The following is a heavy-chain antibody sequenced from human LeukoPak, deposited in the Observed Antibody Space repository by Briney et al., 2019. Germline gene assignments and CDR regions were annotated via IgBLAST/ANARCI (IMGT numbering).Heavy chain of an antibody. Sequence: GASVKVSCKASGYTFTGYYMHWVRQAPGQGLEWMGWINPNSGGTNYAQKFQGWVTMTRDTSISTAYMELSRLRSDDTAVYYCARVRTSYCSSTSCQGFDYWGQGTLVTVSS. J-gene: IGHJ4*02. CDR1: GYTFTGYY. V-gene: IGHV1-2*04. CDR3: ARVRTSYCSSTSCQGFDY. D-gene: IGHD2-2*01. CDR2: INPNSGGT.